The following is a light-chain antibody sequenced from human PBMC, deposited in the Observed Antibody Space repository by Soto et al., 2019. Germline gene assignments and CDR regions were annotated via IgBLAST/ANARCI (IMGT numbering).Light chain of an antibody. CDR1: SSDVGGYNA. V-gene: IGLV2-14*01. J-gene: IGLJ3*02. CDR2: EVS. CDR3: SSYTSSSTLWV. Sequence: QYALTQPASVSGSPGQSITISCTGTSSDVGGYNAVSWYQQHPGKAPKLMISEVSNRPSGVSNRFSGSKSGNTASLTISGLQAEDEADYYCSSYTSSSTLWVFGGGTKLTVL.